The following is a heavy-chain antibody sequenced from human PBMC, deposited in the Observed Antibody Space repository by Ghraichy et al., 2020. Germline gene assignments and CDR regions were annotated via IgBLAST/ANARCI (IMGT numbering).Heavy chain of an antibody. CDR3: SGGLVVVAA. V-gene: IGHV4-34*01. D-gene: IGHD2-15*01. J-gene: IGHJ4*02. Sequence: SETLSLTCTVSGGSISSYYWSWIRQPPGKGLEWIGEINHSGSTNYNPSLKSRVTISVDTSKNQFSLKLSSVTAADTAVYYCSGGLVVVAAWGQGTLVTVSS. CDR2: INHSGST. CDR1: GGSISSYY.